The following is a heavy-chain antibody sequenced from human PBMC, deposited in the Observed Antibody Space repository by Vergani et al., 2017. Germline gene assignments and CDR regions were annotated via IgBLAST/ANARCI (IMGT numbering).Heavy chain of an antibody. CDR1: GFNFGEYG. CDR3: EVEIYDYGGSRDFDY. CDR2: IRSHPYGATT. D-gene: IGHD4-23*01. V-gene: IGHV3-49*04. J-gene: IGHJ4*02. Sequence: PGRSLRLSCQTSGFNFGEYGVSWVRQAPGTGLEWIGFIRSHPYGATTEYAASFRGRFTISRDDSKGIAYLQMSSLKKEDTAVYRCEVEIYDYGGSRDFDYWGQGTLVVVSS.